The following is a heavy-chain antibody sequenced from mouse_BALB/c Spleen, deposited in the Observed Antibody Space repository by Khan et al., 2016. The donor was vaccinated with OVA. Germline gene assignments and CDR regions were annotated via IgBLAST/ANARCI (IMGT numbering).Heavy chain of an antibody. V-gene: IGHV1-7*01. CDR3: ANNGSSSAWLTY. CDR2: INPSPGYT. Sequence: QVQLQQSGAELAKPGASVKMSCKASGYTFTSYWMHWVKQRPGQGLEWIGYINPSPGYTAYNQSFKDKATLTADKSSSTAYMQLSSLTSEESAVYYCANNGSSSAWLTYWGQGTLVTVSA. D-gene: IGHD1-1*01. J-gene: IGHJ3*01. CDR1: GYTFTSYW.